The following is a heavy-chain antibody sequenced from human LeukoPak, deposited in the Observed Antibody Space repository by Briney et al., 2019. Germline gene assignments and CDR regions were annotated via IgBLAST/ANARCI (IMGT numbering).Heavy chain of an antibody. CDR1: GFTFSSYA. D-gene: IGHD6-6*01. J-gene: IGHJ4*02. V-gene: IGHV3-23*01. Sequence: PGGSLRLSCAASGFTFSSYAMSWVRQAPGKGLEWDSAISGSGGSTYYADSVKGRFTISRDNSKNTLYLQMNSLRAEGTAVYYCAKYGVAARCVDYWGQGTLVTVSS. CDR3: AKYGVAARCVDY. CDR2: ISGSGGST.